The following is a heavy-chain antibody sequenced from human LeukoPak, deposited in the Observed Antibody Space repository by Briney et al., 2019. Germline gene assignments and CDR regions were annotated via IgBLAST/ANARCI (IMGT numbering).Heavy chain of an antibody. D-gene: IGHD5-18*01. J-gene: IGHJ6*02. CDR2: IWYDGSNK. V-gene: IGHV3-33*01. CDR1: GFTFSSYG. Sequence: PGRSLRLSCAASGFTFSSYGMHWVRQAPGKGLEWVAVIWYDGSNKYYADSVKGRFTISRDNSKNTLYLQTNSLRAEDTAVYYCARDQVDTAMDYYYYGMDVWGQGTTVTVSS. CDR3: ARDQVDTAMDYYYYGMDV.